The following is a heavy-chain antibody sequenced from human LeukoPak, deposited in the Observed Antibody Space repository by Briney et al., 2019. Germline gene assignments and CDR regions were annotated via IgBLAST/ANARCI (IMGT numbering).Heavy chain of an antibody. D-gene: IGHD2-21*02. V-gene: IGHV1-2*02. CDR2: INPNSGGT. Sequence: ASVKVSCEASGYTFTGYYMHWVRQAPGQGLEWMGWINPNSGGTNYAQKFQGRVTMTRDTSISTAYMELSRLRSDDTAVYYCARGGVSNRGFGEFLPWVVTAIPADWFDPWGQGTLVTVSS. CDR3: ARGGVSNRGFGEFLPWVVTAIPADWFDP. CDR1: GYTFTGYY. J-gene: IGHJ5*02.